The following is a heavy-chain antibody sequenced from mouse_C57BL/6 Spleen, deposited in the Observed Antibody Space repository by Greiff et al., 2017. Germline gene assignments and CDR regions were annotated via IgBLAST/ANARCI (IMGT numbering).Heavy chain of an antibody. CDR2: IGSGSSTI. Sequence: EVHLVESGGGLVKPGGSLKLSCAASGFTFSDYGMHWVRQAPEKGLEWVAYIGSGSSTIYYADTVKGRSTISRDNAKNTLFLQMTSLRSEDTAMYYYASPSITTGPSWYFDVWGTGTTVTVSS. V-gene: IGHV5-17*01. CDR1: GFTFSDYG. J-gene: IGHJ1*03. D-gene: IGHD1-1*01. CDR3: ASPSITTGPSWYFDV.